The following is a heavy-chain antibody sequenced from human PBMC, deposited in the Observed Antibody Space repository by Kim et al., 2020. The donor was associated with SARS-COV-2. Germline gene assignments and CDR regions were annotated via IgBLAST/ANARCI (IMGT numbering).Heavy chain of an antibody. CDR2: IIPIFGTA. CDR1: GGTFSSYA. D-gene: IGHD3-10*01. Sequence: SVKVSCKASGGTFSSYAISWVRQAPGQGLEWMGGIIPIFGTANYAQKFQGRVTITADESTSTAYMELSSLRSEDTAVYYCARKGYYYGSGTPYYFDYWGQGTLVTVSS. CDR3: ARKGYYYGSGTPYYFDY. V-gene: IGHV1-69*13. J-gene: IGHJ4*02.